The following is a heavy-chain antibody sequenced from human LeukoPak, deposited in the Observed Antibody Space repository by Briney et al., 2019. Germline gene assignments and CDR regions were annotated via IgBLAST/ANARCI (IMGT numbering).Heavy chain of an antibody. Sequence: SETLSLTCTVSGGAISSGGYYWSWIRQHPGKGLEWIGYIYYSGSTYYNPSLKSRITISVDTFKNQFSLKLSSVTAADTAVYYWGRGHSSSRGLNNYYMNVWGKGPRSPPP. CDR1: GGAISSGGYY. V-gene: IGHV4-31*03. D-gene: IGHD6-6*01. CDR2: IYYSGST. J-gene: IGHJ6*03. CDR3: GRGHSSSRGLNNYYMNV.